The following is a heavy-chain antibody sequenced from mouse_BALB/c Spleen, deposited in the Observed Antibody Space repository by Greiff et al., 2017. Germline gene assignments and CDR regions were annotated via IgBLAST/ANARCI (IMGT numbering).Heavy chain of an antibody. V-gene: IGHV5-17*02. J-gene: IGHJ3*01. Sequence: VQGVESGGGLVQPGGSRKLSCAASGFTFSSFGMHWVRQAPEKGLEWVAYISSGSSTIYYADTVKGRFTISRDNPKNTLFLQMTSLRSEDTAMYYCAREGAMGNSFAYWGQGTLVTVSA. D-gene: IGHD2-1*01. CDR2: ISSGSSTI. CDR3: AREGAMGNSFAY. CDR1: GFTFSSFG.